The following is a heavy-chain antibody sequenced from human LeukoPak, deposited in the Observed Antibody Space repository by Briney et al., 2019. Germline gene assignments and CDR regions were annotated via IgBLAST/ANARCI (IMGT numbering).Heavy chain of an antibody. V-gene: IGHV3-23*01. CDR2: FSHSGRDT. D-gene: IGHD6-13*01. CDR1: GFTFGSSA. CDR3: AKGSLDSWYYFDY. Sequence: GGSLRLSCAASGFTFGSSAMSWVRQAPGKGPEWVSTFSHSGRDTYYADSVKGRFTIFRDNSKNTLYLQMNSLRAEDTGVYDCAKGSLDSWYYFDYWGQGTLVTVSS. J-gene: IGHJ4*02.